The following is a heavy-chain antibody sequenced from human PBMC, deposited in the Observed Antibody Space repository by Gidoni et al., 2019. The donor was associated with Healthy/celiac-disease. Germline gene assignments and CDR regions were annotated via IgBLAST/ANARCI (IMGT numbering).Heavy chain of an antibody. CDR2: IYYSGST. D-gene: IGHD3-10*01. J-gene: IGHJ4*02. CDR1: GGSISSGGYY. CDR3: ASHYYGSGSYQVDRDY. V-gene: IGHV4-31*03. Sequence: QVQLQESGPGLVKPSQTLSLTCTVSGGSISSGGYYWSWIRQHPGKGLEWIGYIYYSGSTYYNPSLKSRVTISVDTSKNQFSLKLGSVTAADTAVYYCASHYYGSGSYQVDRDYWGQGTLVTVSS.